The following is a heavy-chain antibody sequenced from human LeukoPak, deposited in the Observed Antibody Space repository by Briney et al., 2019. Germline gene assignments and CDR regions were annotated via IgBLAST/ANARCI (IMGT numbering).Heavy chain of an antibody. V-gene: IGHV3-23*01. CDR3: ARGDKFSGDY. D-gene: IGHD3-16*01. J-gene: IGHJ4*02. Sequence: GGSLRLSCAASGFTFSSYAMSWVRQAPGKGLEWVAGISGSGESTFYADSVKGRITISRDNSKNTLYLQMNSLRAEDTAVYYCARGDKFSGDYWGQGTLVTVSS. CDR2: ISGSGEST. CDR1: GFTFSSYA.